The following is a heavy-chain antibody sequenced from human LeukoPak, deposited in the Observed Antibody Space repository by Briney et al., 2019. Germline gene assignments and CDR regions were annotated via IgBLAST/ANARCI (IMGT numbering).Heavy chain of an antibody. J-gene: IGHJ5*01. CDR1: GFSFNAYA. Sequence: GSLRLSCAASGFSFNAYAMTWARQTPEKGLEWVSHISRLGDNIYYADSVKGRFTISRDNSKNTLYLQMNSLKGEDTARYYCANWDGSYSSGWYDFWGQGTLVTVSS. CDR2: ISRLGDNI. D-gene: IGHD6-25*01. CDR3: ANWDGSYSSGWYDF. V-gene: IGHV3-23*01.